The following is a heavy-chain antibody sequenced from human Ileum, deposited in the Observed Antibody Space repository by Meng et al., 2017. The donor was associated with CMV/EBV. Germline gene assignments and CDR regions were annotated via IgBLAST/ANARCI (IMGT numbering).Heavy chain of an antibody. D-gene: IGHD5/OR15-5a*01. CDR3: TRGFSIIVSGNWFDP. Sequence: SGYTFTDYNMHWVRQAPGQRLGWMGWINPDSGGTTPAQKFKGRVTMTRDTSISTAYMELSSLRSDDTAVYFCTRGFSIIVSGNWFDPWGQGTLVTVSS. CDR1: GYTFTDYN. J-gene: IGHJ5*02. V-gene: IGHV1-2*02. CDR2: INPDSGGT.